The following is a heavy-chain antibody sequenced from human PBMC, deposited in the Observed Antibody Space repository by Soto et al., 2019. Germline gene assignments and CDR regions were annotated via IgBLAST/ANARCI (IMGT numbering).Heavy chain of an antibody. CDR3: ASAAKGEDYYYYGMDV. V-gene: IGHV5-51*01. CDR1: GYSFTSYW. D-gene: IGHD2-2*01. Sequence: GESLKISCKGSGYSFTSYWIGWVRQMPGKGLEWMGIIYPGDSDTRYSPSFQGQVTISADKSISTAYLQWSSLKASDTAMYYCASAAKGEDYYYYGMDVWGQGTTVTVSS. CDR2: IYPGDSDT. J-gene: IGHJ6*02.